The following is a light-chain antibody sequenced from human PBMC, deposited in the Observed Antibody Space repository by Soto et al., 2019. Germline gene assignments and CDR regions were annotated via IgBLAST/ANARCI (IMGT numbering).Light chain of an antibody. CDR3: QQYNRYSGT. CDR1: QSISSW. Sequence: DIQLTQSPSILSASVGDRVTITCRASQSISSWLAWYQQKPGKAPKLLIYDASSLESGVPSRFSGSGSGTEFTLTISSLQPDDFATYYCQQYNRYSGTFGQGTKVEIK. J-gene: IGKJ1*01. CDR2: DAS. V-gene: IGKV1-5*01.